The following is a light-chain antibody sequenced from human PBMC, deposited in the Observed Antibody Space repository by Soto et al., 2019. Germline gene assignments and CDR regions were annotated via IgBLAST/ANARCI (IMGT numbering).Light chain of an antibody. V-gene: IGKV3-20*01. CDR1: QSVSNNY. Sequence: ELLMTQSPATLSVSPGERATLSCRASQSVSNNYLAWYQQKPGQAPRLLIYGASNRATGIPDRFSGSGSGTDFTLTISRLEPEDFAVYYCQQYGSSGTFGQGTKVDIK. CDR2: GAS. J-gene: IGKJ1*01. CDR3: QQYGSSGT.